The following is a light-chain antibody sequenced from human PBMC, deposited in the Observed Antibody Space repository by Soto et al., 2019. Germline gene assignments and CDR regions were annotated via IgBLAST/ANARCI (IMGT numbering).Light chain of an antibody. CDR1: NSNIGSNT. Sequence: QAVVTQPPSASATPGQRVTMSCSGSNSNIGSNTVNWYQQLPGTAPKLLIYSNNQRPSGVPDRFSGSKSGTSASLAISGLQSDDEANYYCATWDDSLHGPVFGGGTKLTVL. CDR3: ATWDDSLHGPV. J-gene: IGLJ2*01. CDR2: SNN. V-gene: IGLV1-44*01.